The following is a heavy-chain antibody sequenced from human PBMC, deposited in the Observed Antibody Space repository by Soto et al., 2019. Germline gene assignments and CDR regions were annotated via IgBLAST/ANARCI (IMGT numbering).Heavy chain of an antibody. J-gene: IGHJ5*02. CDR1: GGSISAYY. CDR3: ARPLVTGYSES. D-gene: IGHD3-9*01. CDR2: IYYTGGT. V-gene: IGHV4-59*01. Sequence: QVQLQESGPGLVRPSETLSLTCTVSGGSISAYYWGWVRQPPGKGLEWIGHIYYTGGTRYNPSLKGRVTISVDTSRIHFSLGLNSVTAADTAVYYRARPLVTGYSESWGQGTLVTVSS.